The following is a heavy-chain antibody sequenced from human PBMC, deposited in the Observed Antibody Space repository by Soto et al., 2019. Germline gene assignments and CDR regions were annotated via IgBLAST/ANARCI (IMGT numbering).Heavy chain of an antibody. D-gene: IGHD6-13*01. CDR2: IKNKANSYTP. Sequence: EVQLVESGGGLVQPEGSLRLSCAASGFTFSDHYMDWVRQAPGKGLEWVGRIKNKANSYTPEYAAPVKGSFIISRDDLKNSVFLQMNRLKTADTAVYYCTRVRQGSSRPSDYWGQGILVTVSS. CDR3: TRVRQGSSRPSDY. CDR1: GFTFSDHY. V-gene: IGHV3-72*01. J-gene: IGHJ4*02.